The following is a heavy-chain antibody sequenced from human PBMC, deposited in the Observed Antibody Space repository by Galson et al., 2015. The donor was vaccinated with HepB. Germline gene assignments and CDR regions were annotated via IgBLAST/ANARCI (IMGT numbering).Heavy chain of an antibody. D-gene: IGHD6-6*01. V-gene: IGHV1-18*04. CDR3: AIDGEQDSSSLGFDY. CDR2: ISAYNGNT. Sequence: SVKVSCKASGYTFTSYGISWVRQAPGQGLEWMGWISAYNGNTNYAQKLQGRVTMTTDTSTSTAYMELRSLRSDDTAVYYCAIDGEQDSSSLGFDYWGQGTLVTVSS. J-gene: IGHJ4*02. CDR1: GYTFTSYG.